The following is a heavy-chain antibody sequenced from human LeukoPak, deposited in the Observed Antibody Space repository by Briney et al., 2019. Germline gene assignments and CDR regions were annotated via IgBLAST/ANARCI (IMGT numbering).Heavy chain of an antibody. Sequence: KPGGSLRLSCAASGFTFSSYSMNRVRQAPGKGLEWVSSISSSSSYIYYADSVKGRFTISRDNAKNSLYLQMNSLRAEDTAVYYCARGRSGIAAAGTRHYYYMDVWGKGTTVTVSS. CDR2: ISSSSSYI. D-gene: IGHD6-13*01. J-gene: IGHJ6*03. CDR3: ARGRSGIAAAGTRHYYYMDV. V-gene: IGHV3-21*01. CDR1: GFTFSSYS.